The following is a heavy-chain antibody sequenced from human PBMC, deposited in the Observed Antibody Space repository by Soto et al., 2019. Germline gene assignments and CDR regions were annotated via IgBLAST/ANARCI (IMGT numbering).Heavy chain of an antibody. Sequence: SETLSLRCAFYRGSVIGYYWSWVRQPSGKGLEWIGYTYYNGDTKYNPSLRSRVSMSEDTSKNQFSLRLSSVTAADTAVYFCARGPAYIDGWRTFDLWGRGILVTVSS. CDR3: ARGPAYIDGWRTFDL. CDR2: TYYNGDT. CDR1: RGSVIGYY. V-gene: IGHV4-59*02. J-gene: IGHJ4*02. D-gene: IGHD6-19*01.